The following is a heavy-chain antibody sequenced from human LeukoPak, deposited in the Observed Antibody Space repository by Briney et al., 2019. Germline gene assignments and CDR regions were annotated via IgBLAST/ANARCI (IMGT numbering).Heavy chain of an antibody. Sequence: PGGSLRLSCTASGFTLGDYAMSWFRQAPGKGLEWVGFIRSKAYGETTEYAASVKGRFTISRDDSKDRLHLQMNSLRPEDTAVYYCARVDSGRFYFDYWGQGTLVTVSS. CDR1: GFTLGDYA. CDR2: IRSKAYGETT. J-gene: IGHJ4*02. D-gene: IGHD6-19*01. CDR3: ARVDSGRFYFDY. V-gene: IGHV3-49*03.